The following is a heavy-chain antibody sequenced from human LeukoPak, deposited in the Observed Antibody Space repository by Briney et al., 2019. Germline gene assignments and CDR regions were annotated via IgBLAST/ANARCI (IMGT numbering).Heavy chain of an antibody. J-gene: IGHJ4*02. Sequence: SETLSLTCDVYGGSFSGFYWNWIRQPPGKGLEWIGEIEHSGSTNYNPSLKSRVIISVDRANNQFSLKLSSVTAADTAFYYCARGRKGGSALWGQGTLVTVSS. V-gene: IGHV4-34*01. CDR2: IEHSGST. CDR1: GGSFSGFY. CDR3: ARGRKGGSAL. D-gene: IGHD3-10*01.